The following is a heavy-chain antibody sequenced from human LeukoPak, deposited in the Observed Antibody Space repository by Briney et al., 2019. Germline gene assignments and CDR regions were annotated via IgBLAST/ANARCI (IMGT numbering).Heavy chain of an antibody. J-gene: IGHJ3*02. CDR3: ARFYGGNSNAFDI. CDR2: IKEDGSEK. Sequence: GGSLRLSCAVSGFTLSSSWMTWVRQAPGKGLEWVATIKEDGSEKYYGDSLKGRFTISRDNAKNSLYLQMNSLRAEDTAVYYCARFYGGNSNAFDIWGQGTMVTVSS. V-gene: IGHV3-7*01. D-gene: IGHD4-23*01. CDR1: GFTLSSSW.